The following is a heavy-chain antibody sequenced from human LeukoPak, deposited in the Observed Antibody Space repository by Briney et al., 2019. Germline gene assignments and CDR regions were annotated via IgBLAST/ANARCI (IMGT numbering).Heavy chain of an antibody. J-gene: IGHJ3*02. V-gene: IGHV4-38-2*02. CDR1: GYSISSGYY. Sequence: PSETLSLTCTVSGYSISSGYYWGWIRQPPGKGLEWIGSIYHSGSTYYNPSLKSRVTISVDTSKNQFSLKLSSVTAADTAVYYCASANYYYDSSGYSDAFDIWGQGTMVTVSS. CDR2: IYHSGST. CDR3: ASANYYYDSSGYSDAFDI. D-gene: IGHD3-22*01.